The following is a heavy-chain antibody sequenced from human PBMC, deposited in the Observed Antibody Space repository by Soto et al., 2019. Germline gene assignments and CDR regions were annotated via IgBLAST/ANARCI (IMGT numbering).Heavy chain of an antibody. D-gene: IGHD3-22*01. J-gene: IGHJ5*02. CDR2: ISYSGSA. CDR1: GGSISSGNYY. Sequence: SETLSLTCTVSGGSISSGNYYWSWIRQPPGKGLEWIGFISYSGSAYYNPSLKSRVTISVDTSKNQFSLKLSSVTAADTAVYYCARSYYDSSGYPPQRWFAPWGQGTLVTVSS. V-gene: IGHV4-30-4*01. CDR3: ARSYYDSSGYPPQRWFAP.